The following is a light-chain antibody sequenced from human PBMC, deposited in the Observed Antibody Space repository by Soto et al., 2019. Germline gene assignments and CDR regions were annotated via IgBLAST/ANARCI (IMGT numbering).Light chain of an antibody. CDR2: EVS. V-gene: IGLV2-14*01. Sequence: QSALTQPASVSGSPGQSITISCTGTSSDVGGYNYVSWYQQQSGKAPKVMIYEVSNRPSGVSNRFSGSKSGNTASLTISGLQAEDEADYYCSSYTSSSTGVFGTGTKLTVL. CDR1: SSDVGGYNY. CDR3: SSYTSSSTGV. J-gene: IGLJ1*01.